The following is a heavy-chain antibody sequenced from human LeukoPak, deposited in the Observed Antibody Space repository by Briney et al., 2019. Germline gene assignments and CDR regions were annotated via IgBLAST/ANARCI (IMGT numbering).Heavy chain of an antibody. D-gene: IGHD3-3*01. CDR3: ARDGITIFGVVTNNWFDP. CDR2: ISAYNGNT. Sequence: GASVKVSCKASGYTFTSYGISWVRQAPGQGLEWMGLISAYNGNTNYAQKLQGRVTMTTDTSTSTAYMELRSLRSDDTAVYYCARDGITIFGVVTNNWFDPWGQGTLVTVSS. CDR1: GYTFTSYG. V-gene: IGHV1-18*01. J-gene: IGHJ5*02.